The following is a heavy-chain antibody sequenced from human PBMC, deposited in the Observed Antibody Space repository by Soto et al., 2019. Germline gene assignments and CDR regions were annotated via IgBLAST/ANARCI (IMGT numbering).Heavy chain of an antibody. CDR3: TRKTPTNGMAV. CDR1: GFTFSSYW. V-gene: IGHV3-74*01. D-gene: IGHD2-15*01. J-gene: IGHJ6*02. CDR2: INSDGSST. Sequence: PGGSLRLSCAASGFTFSSYWMHWVRQAPGKGLVWVSRINSDGSSTSYADSVKGRFTISRENAKNSLYLQMNSLRVGDTAVYYCTRKTPTNGMAVWGQGTTVTVSS.